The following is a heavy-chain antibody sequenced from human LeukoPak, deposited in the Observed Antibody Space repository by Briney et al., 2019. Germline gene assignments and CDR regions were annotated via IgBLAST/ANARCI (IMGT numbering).Heavy chain of an antibody. V-gene: IGHV3-23*01. Sequence: GGSLRLSCAASGFSFKSYAMSWVRQAPGKGLEWVSAINNDGDSTYSADSVKGRFTVSRDNSKNTLYLQMNSLRAEDAAVYYCAQQVGYCSSGNCYFTYWGQGTLVTVSS. D-gene: IGHD2-15*01. J-gene: IGHJ1*01. CDR3: AQQVGYCSSGNCYFTY. CDR2: INNDGDST. CDR1: GFSFKSYA.